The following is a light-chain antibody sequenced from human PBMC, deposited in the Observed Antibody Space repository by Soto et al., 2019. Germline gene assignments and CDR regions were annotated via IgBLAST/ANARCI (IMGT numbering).Light chain of an antibody. CDR3: CSYEGRPF. V-gene: IGLV2-11*01. J-gene: IGLJ1*01. CDR2: DVT. Sequence: QSVLTQPRSVSGSPGQSVTISCTGTSSDVGVSRSVSWYQQHPGKAPKLIISDVTKRPSGVPYRFSGSKSGNTASLTISGLQAADEADYYCCSYEGRPFFGTGTKVTVL. CDR1: SSDVGVSRS.